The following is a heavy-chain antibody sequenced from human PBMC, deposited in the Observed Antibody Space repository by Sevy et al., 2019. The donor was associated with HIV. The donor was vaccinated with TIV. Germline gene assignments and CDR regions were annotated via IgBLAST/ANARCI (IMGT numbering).Heavy chain of an antibody. J-gene: IGHJ4*02. CDR1: GFNFRTYG. Sequence: GGSLRLSCAASGFNFRTYGMSWVRQAPGKGLEWVSVISNSGGDTHYADSVKGRFTISRDNSKDTLYLQMNSLRPEDTGVDYCAKLGSDTGTSNGMEYWGQGTLVTVSS. V-gene: IGHV3-23*01. CDR2: ISNSGGDT. D-gene: IGHD1-26*01. CDR3: AKLGSDTGTSNGMEY.